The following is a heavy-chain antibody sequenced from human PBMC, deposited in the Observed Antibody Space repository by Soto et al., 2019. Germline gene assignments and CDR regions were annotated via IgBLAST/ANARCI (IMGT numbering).Heavy chain of an antibody. V-gene: IGHV3-30*18. D-gene: IGHD6-19*01. CDR2: ISYEGSNK. J-gene: IGHJ4*02. Sequence: GSLRLSCAAPGLNFSDYAMHWVRQAPGKGLEWLAIISYEGSNKYSAGSVKGRFTISRDNSKNTLYLQMNSLRPEDTAVYYCAKDWATPVAGRFLDSWGQGTPVTVSS. CDR1: GLNFSDYA. CDR3: AKDWATPVAGRFLDS.